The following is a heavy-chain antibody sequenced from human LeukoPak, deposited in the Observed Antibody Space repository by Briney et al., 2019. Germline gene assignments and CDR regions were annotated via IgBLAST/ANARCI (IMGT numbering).Heavy chain of an antibody. V-gene: IGHV4-59*08. D-gene: IGHD2-15*01. Sequence: SETLSLTCTVSGGSISSYYWSWIRQPPGKGLEWIGYIYYSGSTNYNPSLKSRVTISVDTSKNQFSLKLTSVTAADTALYYCARVVASTSIDSWGQGTLVTVSS. J-gene: IGHJ4*02. CDR3: ARVVASTSIDS. CDR1: GGSISSYY. CDR2: IYYSGST.